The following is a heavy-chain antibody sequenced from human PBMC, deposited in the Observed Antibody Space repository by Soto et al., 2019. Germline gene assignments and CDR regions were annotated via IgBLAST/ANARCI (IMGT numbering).Heavy chain of an antibody. Sequence: PGGSLRLSCAASGFTFSSYWMSWVRQAPGKGLEWVANIKQDGSEKYYVDSVKGRFTISRDNAKNSLYLQMNSLRTEDTAVYYCSRPLYSGSYSDYYFDYWGQGTLVTVSS. V-gene: IGHV3-7*04. J-gene: IGHJ4*02. CDR1: GFTFSSYW. CDR3: SRPLYSGSYSDYYFDY. CDR2: IKQDGSEK. D-gene: IGHD1-26*01.